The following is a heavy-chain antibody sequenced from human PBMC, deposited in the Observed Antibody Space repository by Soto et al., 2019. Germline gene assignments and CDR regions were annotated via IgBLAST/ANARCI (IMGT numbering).Heavy chain of an antibody. CDR3: ARVGRGSKWLRAYYFDY. D-gene: IGHD5-12*01. CDR1: GYSISSGYY. J-gene: IGHJ4*02. V-gene: IGHV4-38-2*01. CDR2: IYHSGST. Sequence: SETLSLTCAVSGYSISSGYYWGWIRQPPGKGLEWIGSIYHSGSTYYNPSLKSRVTISVDTSKNQFSLKLSSVTAADTAVYYCARVGRGSKWLRAYYFDYWGQGTLVTVSS.